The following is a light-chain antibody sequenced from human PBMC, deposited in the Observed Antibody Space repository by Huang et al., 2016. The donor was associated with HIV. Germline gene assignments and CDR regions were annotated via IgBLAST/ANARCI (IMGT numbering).Light chain of an antibody. J-gene: IGKJ4*01. Sequence: EIVMTQSPATLSVSPGQRVTLSCRANRSVSTNFDWYQQRHGQAPSLLIYGAYTRAPGIPARFSGSGSGTDFSLTISSLQSEDFALYYCHQYNNWLLSFGGGTRV. CDR2: GAY. CDR3: HQYNNWLLS. V-gene: IGKV3-15*01. CDR1: RSVSTN.